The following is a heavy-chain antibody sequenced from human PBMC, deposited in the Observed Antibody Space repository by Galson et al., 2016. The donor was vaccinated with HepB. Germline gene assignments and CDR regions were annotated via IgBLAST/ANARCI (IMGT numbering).Heavy chain of an antibody. CDR2: GFYMGSA. J-gene: IGHJ3*02. V-gene: IGHV4-59*01. Sequence: SETLSLTCTVSGGSITSYYWSWIRQPPGKGLEWIGYGFYMGSATYSPSLKSRVIISVDTSRNQISLNVTSVTAADTAVYYCARITNSNTAHDAFDIWGQGTLVTVSS. CDR3: ARITNSNTAHDAFDI. D-gene: IGHD1-1*01. CDR1: GGSITSYY.